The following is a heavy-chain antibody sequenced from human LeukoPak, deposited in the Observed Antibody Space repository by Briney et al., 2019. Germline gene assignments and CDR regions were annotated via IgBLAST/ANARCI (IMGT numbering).Heavy chain of an antibody. CDR1: GGSISSYY. CDR3: ARDLVLDV. CDR2: IYYSRST. V-gene: IGHV4-59*01. Sequence: SETLSLTCTVSGGSISSYYWSWIRQPPGKGLEWIGYIYYSRSTNYNPSLKSRVTISVDTSKNQFSLKLSSVTAADTAVYYCARDLVLDVWGQGTAVPVSS. J-gene: IGHJ6*02. D-gene: IGHD4/OR15-4a*01.